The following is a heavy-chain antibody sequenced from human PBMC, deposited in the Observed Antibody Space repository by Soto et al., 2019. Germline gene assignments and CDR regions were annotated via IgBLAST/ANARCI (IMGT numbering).Heavy chain of an antibody. CDR2: IYWDGDQ. V-gene: IGHV2-5*02. D-gene: IGHD3-16*01. CDR3: AHRRESWWFDP. CDR1: GFSLSTSGVG. J-gene: IGHJ5*02. Sequence: QITLKESGPTLVKPTQTLTLTCTFSGFSLSTSGVGVGWIRQPPGKALEWLALIYWDGDQRYSPSLKSRVTITKDTSKNQVVLTMTNMDPVDTATYYCAHRRESWWFDPWGQGTLVTVSS.